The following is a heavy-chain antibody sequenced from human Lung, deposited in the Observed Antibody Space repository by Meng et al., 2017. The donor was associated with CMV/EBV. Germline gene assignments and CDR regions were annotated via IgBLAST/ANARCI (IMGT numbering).Heavy chain of an antibody. CDR2: TYYRSKWYN. D-gene: IGHD6-6*01. J-gene: IGHJ5*02. CDR3: ARVYSSSSPWFDP. V-gene: IGHV6-1*01. CDR1: GDSVSSNSAA. Sequence: GDSVSSNSAAWNWIRQSPSRGLEWLGRTYYRSKWYNDYAVSVKSRITINPDTSKNQFSLQLNSVTPEDTAVYYCARVYSSSSPWFDPWAREPWSPSPQ.